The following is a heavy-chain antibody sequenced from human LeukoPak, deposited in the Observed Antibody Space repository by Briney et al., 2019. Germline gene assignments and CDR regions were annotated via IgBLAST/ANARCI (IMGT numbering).Heavy chain of an antibody. CDR1: GFTFSSYS. D-gene: IGHD3-10*01. Sequence: PGGSLRLSCAASGFTFSSYSMNWVRQAPGKGLVWVSSISSSSSYIYYADSVKGRFTISRDNAKNSLYLQMNSLRAEDTAVYYCARDGVRGWFGESYSDYWGQGTLVTVSS. V-gene: IGHV3-21*01. J-gene: IGHJ4*02. CDR2: ISSSSSYI. CDR3: ARDGVRGWFGESYSDY.